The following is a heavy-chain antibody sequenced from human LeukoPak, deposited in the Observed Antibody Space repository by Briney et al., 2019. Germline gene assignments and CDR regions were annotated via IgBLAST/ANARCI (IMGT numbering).Heavy chain of an antibody. CDR3: ARSWKYVGATQYDY. J-gene: IGHJ4*02. Sequence: PSETLSLTCTVSGGSISSGSYYWSWIRQPPGKGLEWIGEINHSGSTNYNPSLKSRVTISVDTSKNQFSLKLSSVTAADTAVYYCARSWKYVGATQYDYWGQGTLVTVSS. CDR1: GGSISSGSYY. V-gene: IGHV4-39*07. D-gene: IGHD1-26*01. CDR2: INHSGST.